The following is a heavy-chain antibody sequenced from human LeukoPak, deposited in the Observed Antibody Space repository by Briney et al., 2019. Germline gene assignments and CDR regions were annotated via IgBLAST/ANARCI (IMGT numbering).Heavy chain of an antibody. V-gene: IGHV3-48*03. D-gene: IGHD4-17*01. CDR2: ISSSGSTI. J-gene: IGHJ6*02. CDR3: AREGTADYGKGLRYYYGMDV. Sequence: PGGSLRPSCAASGFTFSSYSFNWVRQAPGKGLEWVSYISSSGSTIYYADSVKGRFTISRDNAKNSLYLQMNSLRAEDTAVYYCAREGTADYGKGLRYYYGMDVWGQGTTVTVSS. CDR1: GFTFSSYS.